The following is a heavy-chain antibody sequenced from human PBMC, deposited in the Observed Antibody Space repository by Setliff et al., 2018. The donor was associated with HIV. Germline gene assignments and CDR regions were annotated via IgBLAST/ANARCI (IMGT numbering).Heavy chain of an antibody. Sequence: PGGSLRLSCAASGFTFSNTWMNWVRQAPGKGLEWVAVLATDESVTNYADSVRGRFTISRDNSKNTMFLQMNSLRLDDTAVYYCARGVVVAAHNWFDPWGQGTLVTVSS. CDR3: ARGVVVAAHNWFDP. CDR1: GFTFSNTW. D-gene: IGHD2-15*01. V-gene: IGHV3-30*03. CDR2: LATDESVT. J-gene: IGHJ5*02.